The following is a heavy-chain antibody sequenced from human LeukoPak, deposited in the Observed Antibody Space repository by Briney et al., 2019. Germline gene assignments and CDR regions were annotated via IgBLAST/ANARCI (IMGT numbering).Heavy chain of an antibody. J-gene: IGHJ4*02. D-gene: IGHD3-9*01. CDR3: ARDRNPYYAILTPV. CDR1: GFTFSSYS. V-gene: IGHV3-21*01. Sequence: GGSLRVSCAASGFTFSSYSMNWVRQAPGKGLEWVSSISSSSSYIYYADSVKGRFTISRDNAKNSLYLQMNSLRAEDTAVYYCARDRNPYYAILTPVWGQGTLVTVSS. CDR2: ISSSSSYI.